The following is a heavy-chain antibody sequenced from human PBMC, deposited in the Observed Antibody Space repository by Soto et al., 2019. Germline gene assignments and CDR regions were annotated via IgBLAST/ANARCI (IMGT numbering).Heavy chain of an antibody. D-gene: IGHD7-27*01. Sequence: SETLSLTCTVSSGSIRSYYWNWIRQPPGEGPEWIGYIYYSGTTNYNPSLKSRATISVDTSKNQFSLKLSSVTAADTAVYYCARLGKNFYYYGMDVWGQGTTVTVSS. CDR2: IYYSGTT. CDR3: ARLGKNFYYYGMDV. J-gene: IGHJ6*02. V-gene: IGHV4-59*01. CDR1: SGSIRSYY.